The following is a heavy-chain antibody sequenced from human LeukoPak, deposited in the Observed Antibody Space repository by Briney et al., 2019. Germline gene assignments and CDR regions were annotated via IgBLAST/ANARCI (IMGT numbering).Heavy chain of an antibody. Sequence: SETLSLTCTVSGDSISIYYGSWMRQPPGKGLEWIGNIHYSGSTEYNRSLKSRVTITVHTSKTQISLELRSVTAADTAVYYGHREGGGYWGQGALVTVSS. CDR1: GDSISIYY. J-gene: IGHJ4*02. V-gene: IGHV4-59*12. CDR2: IHYSGST. D-gene: IGHD3-16*01. CDR3: HREGGGY.